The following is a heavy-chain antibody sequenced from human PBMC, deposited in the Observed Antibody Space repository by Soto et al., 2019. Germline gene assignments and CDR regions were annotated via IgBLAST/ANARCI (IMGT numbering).Heavy chain of an antibody. V-gene: IGHV1-18*01. D-gene: IGHD2-2*01. Sequence: ASVKVSCKTSGYTFSNYGITWVRQAPGQPLEWLGWISLYSDGTNYAQKFQGRASMTTDTSTTTAYMELRSLRSDDTAVYYCARVVPGAEAWFGPWGQGTLVTVSS. CDR1: GYTFSNYG. J-gene: IGHJ5*02. CDR2: ISLYSDGT. CDR3: ARVVPGAEAWFGP.